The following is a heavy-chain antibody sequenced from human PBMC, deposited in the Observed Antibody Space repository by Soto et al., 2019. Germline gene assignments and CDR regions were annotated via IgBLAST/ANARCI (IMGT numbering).Heavy chain of an antibody. V-gene: IGHV4-59*08. CDR1: YGSSSPYY. J-gene: IGHJ4*02. CDR2: IYYAGTT. Sequence: PSETLSLTCTVSYGSSSPYYWSCIRQPPGKGLEWIGYIYYAGTTTYNPSLKSRVSISVDTSKNEVSLKLTSVTAADTAVYYCARLGGYYQALDSWGQGTVVTVSS. D-gene: IGHD3-22*01. CDR3: ARLGGYYQALDS.